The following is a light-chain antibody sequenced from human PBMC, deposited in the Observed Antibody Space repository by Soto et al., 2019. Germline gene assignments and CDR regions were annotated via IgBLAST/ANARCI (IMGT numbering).Light chain of an antibody. CDR3: QRYNIGYT. J-gene: IGKJ2*01. CDR1: QSINKW. CDR2: DAA. Sequence: IQMTQSPSTLSASVGDRVTITCRASQSINKWVAWLQQNSGRAPKLLIYDAATLQSGVPSRFSGTGSGTDFSLTISSLQPEDFATYYCQRYNIGYTFGQGTRLDIK. V-gene: IGKV1-5*01.